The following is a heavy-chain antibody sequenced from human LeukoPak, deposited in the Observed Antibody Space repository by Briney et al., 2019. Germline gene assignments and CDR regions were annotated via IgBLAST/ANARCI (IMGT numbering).Heavy chain of an antibody. D-gene: IGHD1-1*01. CDR1: GFTFLNYA. CDR3: AKARSEVQAYFHGMDV. V-gene: IGHV3-23*01. J-gene: IGHJ6*02. CDR2: SDKSDDGT. Sequence: GGALRLPCAASGFTFLNYAMSWVRQPPGKGLEGVSGSDKSDDGTHYADSVKGRFTISRDNYKNTLYLQMNSLRAEDTAVYYCAKARSEVQAYFHGMDVWGQGTTVIVSS.